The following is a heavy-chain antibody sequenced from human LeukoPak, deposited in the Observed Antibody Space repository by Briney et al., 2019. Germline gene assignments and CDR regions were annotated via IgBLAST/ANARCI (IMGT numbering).Heavy chain of an antibody. Sequence: GGSLRLSCAASGFTFSDYYMSWVRQAPGKGLEWVASIKQDGSEKYYVDSVKGRFTLSRDNAKNSLYLQMNSLGAEDTAVYYCVRGGDYWGQGTLVTVSS. CDR2: IKQDGSEK. CDR1: GFTFSDYY. CDR3: VRGGDY. V-gene: IGHV3-7*01. J-gene: IGHJ4*02.